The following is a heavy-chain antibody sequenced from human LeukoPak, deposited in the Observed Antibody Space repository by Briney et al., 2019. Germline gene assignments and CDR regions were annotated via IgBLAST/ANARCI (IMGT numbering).Heavy chain of an antibody. CDR1: GFTFSDYY. D-gene: IGHD6-13*01. J-gene: IGHJ4*02. CDR3: ARDDSSSLIFDY. V-gene: IGHV3-11*01. CDR2: ISSSGSTI. Sequence: GGSLRLSCAASGFTFSDYYMSWIRQAPGKGLEWVSYISSSGSTIYYADSVKGRFTISRDNAKNSLYLQMNSLGAEDTAVYYCARDDSSSLIFDYWGQGTLVTVSS.